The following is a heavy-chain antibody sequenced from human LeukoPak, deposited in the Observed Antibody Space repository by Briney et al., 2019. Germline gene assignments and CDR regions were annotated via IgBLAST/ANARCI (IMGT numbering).Heavy chain of an antibody. Sequence: ASVKVSCKASGYTFTSYGISWVRQAPGQGLEWMGWISTYNGNTNYAQKVQGRVTMTTDTSTTTAYMELRNLRSDDTAVYYCARDLYMYSSSSNFDYWGQGTLVTVSS. V-gene: IGHV1-18*01. CDR3: ARDLYMYSSSSNFDY. J-gene: IGHJ4*02. CDR2: ISTYNGNT. D-gene: IGHD6-6*01. CDR1: GYTFTSYG.